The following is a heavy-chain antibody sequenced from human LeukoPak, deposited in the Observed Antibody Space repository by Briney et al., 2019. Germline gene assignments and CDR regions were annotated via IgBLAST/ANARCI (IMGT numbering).Heavy chain of an antibody. CDR3: TTITAAGYLDY. J-gene: IGHJ4*02. CDR2: IRSKTDGGTT. D-gene: IGHD6-13*01. Sequence: GGSLRLSCAASGFTFSNAWMSWVRQAPGKGLEWVGRIRSKTDGGTTDYAAPVKGRFTISRDDSKNTLYLQMNSLKTEDIAVYYCTTITAAGYLDYWGQGTLVTVSS. V-gene: IGHV3-15*01. CDR1: GFTFSNAW.